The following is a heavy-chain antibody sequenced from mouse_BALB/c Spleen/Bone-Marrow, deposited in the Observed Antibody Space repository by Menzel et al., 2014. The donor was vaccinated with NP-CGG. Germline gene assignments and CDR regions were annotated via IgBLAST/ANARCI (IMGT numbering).Heavy chain of an antibody. J-gene: IGHJ4*01. D-gene: IGHD1-1*01. CDR2: IYPGSGTI. V-gene: IGHV1S22*01. CDR3: RCYDYTMDY. CDR1: GYTFTSYW. Sequence: LQQSGSELVRPGASVKLSCRASGYTFTSYWIHWVKQRPGQGLEWIGNIYPGSGTINYDEKFKNKATRTVDTSSSIAYMQLSSLTSEDSAVYYCRCYDYTMDYWGQGTSVSVSS.